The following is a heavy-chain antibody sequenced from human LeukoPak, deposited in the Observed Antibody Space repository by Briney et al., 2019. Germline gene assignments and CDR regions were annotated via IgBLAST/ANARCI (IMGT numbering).Heavy chain of an antibody. V-gene: IGHV1-18*01. CDR3: ARALGELLPHAFDI. J-gene: IGHJ3*02. CDR1: GHTFTSYG. CDR2: ISAYNGNT. Sequence: ASVKLSCKVSGHTFTSYGITWVRQPHGQGIEWMGWISAYNGNTNYAQKLQGRLTMTTDTSTSTGYMELRSLRSDDTAVYYCARALGELLPHAFDIWGQGTMVTVSS. D-gene: IGHD3-10*01.